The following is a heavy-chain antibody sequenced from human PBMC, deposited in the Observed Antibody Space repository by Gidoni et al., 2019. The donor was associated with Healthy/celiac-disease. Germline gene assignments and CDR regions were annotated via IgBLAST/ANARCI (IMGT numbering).Heavy chain of an antibody. V-gene: IGHV3-30*18. CDR3: AKEAVYGGIQIDY. CDR1: GFTFSSYG. J-gene: IGHJ4*02. D-gene: IGHD4-17*01. Sequence: QVQLVESGGGVVQPGRSLRLSCAASGFTFSSYGMHWVRQAPGKGLEWVAVISYDGSNKYYADSVKGRFTISRDNSKNTLYLQMNSLRAEDTAVYYCAKEAVYGGIQIDYWGQGTLVTVSS. CDR2: ISYDGSNK.